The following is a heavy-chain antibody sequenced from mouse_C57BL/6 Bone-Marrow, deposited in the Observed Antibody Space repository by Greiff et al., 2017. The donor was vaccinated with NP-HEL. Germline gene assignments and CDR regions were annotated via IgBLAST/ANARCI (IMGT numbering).Heavy chain of an antibody. CDR1: GYTFTSYG. J-gene: IGHJ2*01. CDR3: ARDTTAFYYFDY. D-gene: IGHD1-2*01. V-gene: IGHV1-81*01. Sequence: QVQLKESGAELARPGASVKLSCKASGYTFTSYGISWVKQRTGQGLEWIGEIYPRSGNTYYNEKFKGKATLTADKSSSTAYMELRSLTSEDSAVYFCARDTTAFYYFDYWGQGTTLTVSS. CDR2: IYPRSGNT.